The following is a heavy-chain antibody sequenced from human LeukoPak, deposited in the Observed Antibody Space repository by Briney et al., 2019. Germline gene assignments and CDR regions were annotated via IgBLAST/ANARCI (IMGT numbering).Heavy chain of an antibody. CDR1: GFTFSSYW. V-gene: IGHV3-7*01. CDR3: ARSPRQYYDFWSGPYYFDY. Sequence: GGSLRLSCAASGFTFSSYWMSWVRQAPGKGLEWVANIKQDGSEKYYVDSVKGRFTISRDNAKNSLYLQMNSLRAEDTAVYYCARSPRQYYDFWSGPYYFDYWGQGTLVTVSS. CDR2: IKQDGSEK. J-gene: IGHJ4*02. D-gene: IGHD3-3*01.